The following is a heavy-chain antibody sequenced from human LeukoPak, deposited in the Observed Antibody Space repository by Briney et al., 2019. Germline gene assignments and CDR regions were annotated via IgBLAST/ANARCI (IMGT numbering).Heavy chain of an antibody. CDR2: ISSSSSYI. J-gene: IGHJ3*02. Sequence: GGSLRLSCAASGFTFSSYSMNWVRQAPGKGLEWVSSISSSSSYIYYADPVKGRFTISRDNAKNSLYLQMNSLRAEDTAVYYCARDTISGSTPYYDFWSGYRPHDAFDIWGQGTMVTVSS. CDR1: GFTFSSYS. V-gene: IGHV3-21*01. D-gene: IGHD3-3*01. CDR3: ARDTISGSTPYYDFWSGYRPHDAFDI.